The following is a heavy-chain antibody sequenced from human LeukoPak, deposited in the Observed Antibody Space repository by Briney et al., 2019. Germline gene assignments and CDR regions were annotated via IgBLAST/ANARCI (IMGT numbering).Heavy chain of an antibody. CDR2: ISGSGGST. Sequence: GGSLRLSCAASGFTFSSYAMSWVRQAPGKGLEWVSAISGSGGSTYYADSVKGRFTISRDNSKNTLYLQMNSLRAEDTAVYYCAKDDRDLYYYYGMDVWGQGTTVTVSS. CDR1: GFTFSSYA. V-gene: IGHV3-23*01. D-gene: IGHD2-21*02. CDR3: AKDDRDLYYYYGMDV. J-gene: IGHJ6*02.